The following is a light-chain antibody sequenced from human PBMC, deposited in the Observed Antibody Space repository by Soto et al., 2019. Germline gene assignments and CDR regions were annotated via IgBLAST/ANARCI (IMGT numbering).Light chain of an antibody. CDR2: DVS. J-gene: IGLJ1*01. CDR1: SSDIGDSNF. CDR3: SSYAGSSNV. Sequence: QSALAQPASVSGSPGQSITISCTGTSSDIGDSNFVSWYQHHPGKAPKLLIYDVSDRPSRISSRFSGSKSANTASLTISGLQAEDEACYYCSSYAGSSNVFGTGTKLTVL. V-gene: IGLV2-14*01.